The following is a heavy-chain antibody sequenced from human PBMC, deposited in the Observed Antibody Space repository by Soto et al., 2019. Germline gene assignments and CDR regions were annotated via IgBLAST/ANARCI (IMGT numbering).Heavy chain of an antibody. CDR3: ATSSTFLGSYRDAFDI. D-gene: IGHD3-16*02. Sequence: ASVKVSCKTFGYTFTNYVIHWVRQAPGQRLEWMGRIYADNGNTRYPQNLQGRVTITRDTSASTAYMELSSLRSEDTAVYYCATSSTFLGSYRDAFDIWGQGTRVTVSS. V-gene: IGHV1-3*01. CDR1: GYTFTNYV. CDR2: IYADNGNT. J-gene: IGHJ3*02.